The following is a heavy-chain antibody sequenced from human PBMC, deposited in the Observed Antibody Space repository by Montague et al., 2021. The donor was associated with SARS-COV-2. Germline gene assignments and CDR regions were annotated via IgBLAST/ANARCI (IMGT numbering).Heavy chain of an antibody. Sequence: SETLSLTCNVSGDSITNTRYFWSWLRQPQGMALEWIGSIYHNGKTYYNLYLERRALLSIDTSKNQFSLRPSSAIATATAVYYCAVELNYFFDYWGQGFLVSVSS. CDR1: GDSITNTRYF. J-gene: IGHJ4*02. CDR2: IYHNGKT. V-gene: IGHV4-39*01. D-gene: IGHD1-7*01. CDR3: AVELNYFFDY.